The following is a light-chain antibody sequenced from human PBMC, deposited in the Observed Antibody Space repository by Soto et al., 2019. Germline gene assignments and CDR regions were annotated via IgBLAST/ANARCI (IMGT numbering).Light chain of an antibody. CDR2: AAS. J-gene: IGKJ1*01. CDR3: QKYNSVPWT. V-gene: IGKV1-27*01. Sequence: DIQMTQSPSSLSASVGDRVTITCRASQDINTYVAWFQQRPGKVPKLLIYAASTLQSGVPSRFSGSGYGTDFTLTISSLQPEDVAAYYCQKYNSVPWTFGQGTKVEIK. CDR1: QDINTY.